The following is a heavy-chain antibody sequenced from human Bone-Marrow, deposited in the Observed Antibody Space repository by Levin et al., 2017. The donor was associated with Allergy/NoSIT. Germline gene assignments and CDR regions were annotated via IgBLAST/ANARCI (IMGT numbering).Heavy chain of an antibody. J-gene: IGHJ4*02. D-gene: IGHD3-3*02. CDR2: ISSDGDNK. V-gene: IGHV3-30-3*01. CDR3: AREEGKLPRRISFFDY. Sequence: SCTASGFTFSAYAMHWVRQAPGKGLEWLSLISSDGDNKYYSDSLRGRFTTSRDNSRNTLHLEINSLRDEDTAIYFCAREEGKLPRRISFFDYWGPGTLVSVSS. CDR1: GFTFSAYA.